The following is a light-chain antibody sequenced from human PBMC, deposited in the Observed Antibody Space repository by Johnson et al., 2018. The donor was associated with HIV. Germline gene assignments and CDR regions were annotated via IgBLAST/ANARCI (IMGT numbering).Light chain of an antibody. CDR2: ENN. CDR1: SSNIGNNY. CDR3: GTWDSSLSAEV. J-gene: IGLJ1*01. V-gene: IGLV1-51*02. Sequence: QSVLTQPPSVSAAPGQKVTISCSGSSSNIGNNYVSWYQQLPGTAPKLLIYENNKRPSGIPDRFSGSKSGTSATLGITGLQTGDEADYYCGTWDSSLSAEVFGTGTKVTCL.